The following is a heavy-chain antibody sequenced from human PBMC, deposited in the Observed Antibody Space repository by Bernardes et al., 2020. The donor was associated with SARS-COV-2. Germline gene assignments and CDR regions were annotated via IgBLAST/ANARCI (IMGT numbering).Heavy chain of an antibody. CDR1: GGSFSDYC. D-gene: IGHD3-22*01. CDR2: INESGYT. CDR3: ARGQGARRHYCDSNGCRTLGGNWFDP. J-gene: IGHJ5*02. V-gene: IGHV4-34*01. Sequence: SETLSLTCVVYGGSFSDYCWTWIRQPPGKGLEWIGDINESGYTNYNPSLNSRVTISVDTSKSQFSLRLTSVTAADTAVYFCARGQGARRHYCDSNGCRTLGGNWFDPWGQGTLVTVSS.